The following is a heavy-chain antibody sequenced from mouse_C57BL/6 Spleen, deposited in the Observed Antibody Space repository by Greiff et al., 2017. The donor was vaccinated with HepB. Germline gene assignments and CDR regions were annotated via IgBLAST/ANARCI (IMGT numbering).Heavy chain of an antibody. V-gene: IGHV5-9-1*02. CDR3: TGEGDYYGSSYVRFDV. CDR2: ISSGGDYI. CDR1: GFTFSSYA. J-gene: IGHJ1*03. D-gene: IGHD1-1*01. Sequence: DVMLVESGEGLVKPGGSLKLSCAASGFTFSSYAMSWVRQTPEKRLEWVAYISSGGDYIYYADTVKGRFTISRDNARNTLYLQMSSLKSEDTAMYYCTGEGDYYGSSYVRFDVWGTGTTVTVSS.